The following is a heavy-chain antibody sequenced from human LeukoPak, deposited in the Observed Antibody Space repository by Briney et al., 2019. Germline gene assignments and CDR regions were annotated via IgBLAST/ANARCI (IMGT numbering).Heavy chain of an antibody. V-gene: IGHV3-15*01. CDR1: GFTFSNAW. J-gene: IGHJ4*02. D-gene: IGHD3-3*01. CDR2: IKSKTDGGTT. Sequence: PGGSLRLSCAASGFTFSNAWMSWVRQAPGKGLEWVGRIKSKTDGGTTHYAAPVKGRFTISRDDSKNTLYLQMNSLKTEDTAVYYCTTVVVTILPLPTDYWGQGTLVTVSS. CDR3: TTVVVTILPLPTDY.